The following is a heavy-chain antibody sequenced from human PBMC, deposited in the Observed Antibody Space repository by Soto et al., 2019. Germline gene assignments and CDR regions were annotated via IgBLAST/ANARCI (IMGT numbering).Heavy chain of an antibody. Sequence: QVQLVESGGGVVQPGRSLRLSCAASGFTFSSYGMHWVRQAPGKGLEWVAVISYDGSKKYYADSVKGRFTISRDNSKNTLYLQMNSLRAEATSVYYCARSPYSVSYLAYFDYWGQGTLVTVSS. J-gene: IGHJ4*02. D-gene: IGHD1-26*01. CDR1: GFTFSSYG. V-gene: IGHV3-30*03. CDR3: ARSPYSVSYLAYFDY. CDR2: ISYDGSKK.